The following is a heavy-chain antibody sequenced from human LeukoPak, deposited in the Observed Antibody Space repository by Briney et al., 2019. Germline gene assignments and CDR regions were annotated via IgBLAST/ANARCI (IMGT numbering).Heavy chain of an antibody. V-gene: IGHV3-66*01. D-gene: IGHD2-15*01. CDR3: ARAPGGAVAHYYFDY. CDR2: IYSGGST. Sequence: GGPLRLSCAASGFTVSSNYMSWVRQAPGKGLEWVSVIYSGGSTYYADSVKGRFTISRDNSKNTLYLQMNSLRAEDTAVYYCARAPGGAVAHYYFDYWGQGTLVTVSS. J-gene: IGHJ4*02. CDR1: GFTVSSNY.